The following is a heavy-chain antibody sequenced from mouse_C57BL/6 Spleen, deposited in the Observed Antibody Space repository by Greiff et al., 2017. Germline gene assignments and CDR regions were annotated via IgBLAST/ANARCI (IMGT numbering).Heavy chain of an antibody. CDR3: ARSEFYYGNYFDY. CDR1: GFNIKNTY. D-gene: IGHD2-1*01. Sequence: VQLQQSVAELVRPGASVKLSCTASGFNIKNTYMHWVKQRPEQGLEWIGRIDPANGNTKYAPQFQGKASLTAATSSNRAYLQLSSLTSEDTAVYYCARSEFYYGNYFDYWGQGTTLTVSS. CDR2: IDPANGNT. V-gene: IGHV14-3*01. J-gene: IGHJ2*01.